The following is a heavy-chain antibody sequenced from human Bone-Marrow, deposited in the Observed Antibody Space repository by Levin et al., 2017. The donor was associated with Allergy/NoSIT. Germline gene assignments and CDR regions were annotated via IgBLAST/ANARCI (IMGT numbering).Heavy chain of an antibody. V-gene: IGHV3-33*06. D-gene: IGHD6-19*01. J-gene: IGHJ4*02. CDR3: AKAVAGTGTPHL. Sequence: GGSLRLSCAASGFTFSSYGMHWVRQAPGKGLEWVAVIWYDGSDKYYVDSVKGRFSISRDNSKKTLYLQMNSLRAEDTAVYYCAKAVAGTGTPHLWGQGTLVTVSS. CDR1: GFTFSSYG. CDR2: IWYDGSDK.